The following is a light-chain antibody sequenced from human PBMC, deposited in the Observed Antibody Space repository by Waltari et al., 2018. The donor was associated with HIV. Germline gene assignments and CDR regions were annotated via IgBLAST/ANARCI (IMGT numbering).Light chain of an antibody. CDR3: QQRSNWPIYT. J-gene: IGKJ2*01. Sequence: EIVLTQSPATLSLSPGERATLSCRASQSVSSSLAWYQQKPGQAPRLLIYDTSNRATGIPARFSGSGSGTDFTLTISSLEPEDFAVHYCQQRSNWPIYTFGQGTKLEIK. CDR1: QSVSSS. CDR2: DTS. V-gene: IGKV3-11*01.